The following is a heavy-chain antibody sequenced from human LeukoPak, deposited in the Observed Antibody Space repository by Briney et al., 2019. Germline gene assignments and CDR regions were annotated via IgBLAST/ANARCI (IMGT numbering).Heavy chain of an antibody. J-gene: IGHJ3*02. V-gene: IGHV3-15*01. Sequence: GGSLRLSCAASGFTFSNAWMSWVRQAPGKGLEWVGRIKSKTDGGTTDYAAPVKGRFTISRDDSKNTLYLQMNSLKTEDTAVYYCTTDLRDYGDPSDAFDIWGQGTMVTVSS. CDR2: IKSKTDGGTT. CDR3: TTDLRDYGDPSDAFDI. CDR1: GFTFSNAW. D-gene: IGHD4-17*01.